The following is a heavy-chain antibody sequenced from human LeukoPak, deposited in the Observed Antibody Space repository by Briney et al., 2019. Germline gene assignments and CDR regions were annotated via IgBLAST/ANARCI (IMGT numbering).Heavy chain of an antibody. CDR1: GYSISSGYY. Sequence: PSETLSLTCAVSGYSISSGYYWGWIRQPAGKGLEWIGRIYTSGSTNYNPSLKSRVTMSVDTSKNQFSLKLSSVTAADTAVYYCARTGYSSSWYYFDYWGQGTLVTVSS. V-gene: IGHV4-4*07. J-gene: IGHJ4*02. D-gene: IGHD6-13*01. CDR2: IYTSGST. CDR3: ARTGYSSSWYYFDY.